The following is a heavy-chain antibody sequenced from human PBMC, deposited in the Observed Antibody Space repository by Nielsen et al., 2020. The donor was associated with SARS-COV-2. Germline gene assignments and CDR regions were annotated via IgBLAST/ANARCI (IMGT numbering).Heavy chain of an antibody. Sequence: GESLKISCAASGFTFSDYYMSWIRQAPGKGLEWVSYISSSSSYTNYADSVKGRFTISRDNAKNTLYLQMNSLRAEDTAVYYCAGDSSGYVKTWAFDYWGQGTLVTVSS. CDR1: GFTFSDYY. CDR3: AGDSSGYVKTWAFDY. J-gene: IGHJ4*02. V-gene: IGHV3-11*06. CDR2: ISSSSSYT. D-gene: IGHD3-22*01.